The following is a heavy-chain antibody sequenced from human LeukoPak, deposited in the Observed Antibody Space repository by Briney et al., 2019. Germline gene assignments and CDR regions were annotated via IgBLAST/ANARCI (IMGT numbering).Heavy chain of an antibody. CDR3: VKDVGGSYAFDY. D-gene: IGHD1-26*01. V-gene: IGHV3-64D*09. CDR1: GFTFSRYA. Sequence: AGGSLRLSCSASGFTFSRYAMHWVRQAPGKGLEYVSGINDNGGRTHYGDSVKGGFSISRDNSKNTLHLQMSTLRAEDTALYYCVKDVGGSYAFDYWGQGILVTVAS. CDR2: INDNGGRT. J-gene: IGHJ4*02.